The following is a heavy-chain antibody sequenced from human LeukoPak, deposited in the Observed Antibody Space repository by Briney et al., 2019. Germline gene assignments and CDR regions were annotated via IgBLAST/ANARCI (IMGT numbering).Heavy chain of an antibody. Sequence: GGSLRLSCAASGFIFSSHGMNWVRQAPGKGLEWVSSISSSSNYIYYADSVKGRFTISRDNAKNSLYLQMNSLRAEDTAVYYCARDPSSGWYLKGWFDPWGQGTLVTVSS. V-gene: IGHV3-21*01. CDR2: ISSSSNYI. CDR3: ARDPSSGWYLKGWFDP. CDR1: GFIFSSHG. J-gene: IGHJ5*02. D-gene: IGHD6-19*01.